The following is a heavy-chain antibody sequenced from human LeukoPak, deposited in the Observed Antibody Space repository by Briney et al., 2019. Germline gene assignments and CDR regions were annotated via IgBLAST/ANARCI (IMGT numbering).Heavy chain of an antibody. CDR2: INWNSGNI. CDR1: GFTFDDYA. V-gene: IGHV3-9*01. CDR3: VRDSHYYDTSDPKYRLDY. D-gene: IGHD3-22*01. J-gene: IGHJ4*02. Sequence: PGGSLRLSCAASGFTFDDYAMHWVRQAPGKGLEWVSAINWNSGNIGYADSVKGRSTISRDNAKNSLYLEVHSLRAEDTAVYYCVRDSHYYDTSDPKYRLDYWGQGTLVTVSS.